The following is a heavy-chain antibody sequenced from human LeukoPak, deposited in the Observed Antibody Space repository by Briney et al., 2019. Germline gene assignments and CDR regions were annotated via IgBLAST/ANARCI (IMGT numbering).Heavy chain of an antibody. V-gene: IGHV4-4*09. CDR2: IYTSGGT. Sequence: SSETLSLTCTVSGGSINSDTWSWIRQPPGKGLEWIGYIYTSGGTNYNPSLKSRVSISVDTSKNQFSLKLSSVTAADTAVYYCARGGAVNWNYGWFDPWGQGTLVTVSS. J-gene: IGHJ5*02. CDR3: ARGGAVNWNYGWFDP. D-gene: IGHD1-7*01. CDR1: GGSINSDT.